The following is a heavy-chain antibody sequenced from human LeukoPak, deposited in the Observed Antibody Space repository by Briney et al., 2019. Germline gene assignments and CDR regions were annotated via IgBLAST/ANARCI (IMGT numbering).Heavy chain of an antibody. Sequence: GASVKVSCKASGYTFTGYYMHWVRQAPGQGLEWMGWINPNSGGTNYAQKFQGRVTMTRDTSISTAYMELSRLRSDDTAVYYCAGLGIAVAGDFDYWGQGTLVTVSS. CDR3: AGLGIAVAGDFDY. D-gene: IGHD6-19*01. CDR2: INPNSGGT. CDR1: GYTFTGYY. V-gene: IGHV1-2*02. J-gene: IGHJ4*02.